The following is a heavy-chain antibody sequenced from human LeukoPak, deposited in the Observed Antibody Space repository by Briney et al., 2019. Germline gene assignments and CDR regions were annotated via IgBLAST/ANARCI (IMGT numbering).Heavy chain of an antibody. D-gene: IGHD3-9*01. CDR1: GFTFSSYW. CDR3: ARDLSGTLDY. J-gene: IGHJ4*02. V-gene: IGHV3-74*01. CDR2: VNSDGSTT. Sequence: GGSLRLSCAASGFTFSSYWMHWVRQVPGEGLLWVSRVNSDGSTTSYADSVKGRFTISRDNAKNRLYLQMNSLRAEDTAVYFCARDLSGTLDYLGQGTLVTGSS.